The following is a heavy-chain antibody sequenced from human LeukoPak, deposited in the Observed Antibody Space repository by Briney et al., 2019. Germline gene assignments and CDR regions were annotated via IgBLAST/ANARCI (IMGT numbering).Heavy chain of an antibody. CDR1: GDSTNTYF. V-gene: IGHV4-59*12. J-gene: IGHJ4*02. Sequence: PSETLSLTCTISGDSTNTYFWSWIRQPPGKGLEWIGYIYYTGTTNYNPSLKSRVTMSVDKSKNQFSLNLSSVTSADTAVYYCARAPYGDYRYFDYWGRGTLVTVSS. D-gene: IGHD4-17*01. CDR2: IYYTGTT. CDR3: ARAPYGDYRYFDY.